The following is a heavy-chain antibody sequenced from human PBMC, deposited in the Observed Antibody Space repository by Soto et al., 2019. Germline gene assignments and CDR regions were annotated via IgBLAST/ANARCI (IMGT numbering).Heavy chain of an antibody. CDR1: GFTFSSYS. Sequence: GGSLRLSCAASGFTFSSYSMNWVRQAPGKGLEWVSSISSSSSYIYYADSVKGRFTISRDNAKNSLYLQMNSLRAEDTAVYYCARADEYMITFGERHRDAFDIWGQGTMVTVSS. CDR2: ISSSSSYI. D-gene: IGHD3-16*01. V-gene: IGHV3-21*01. CDR3: ARADEYMITFGERHRDAFDI. J-gene: IGHJ3*02.